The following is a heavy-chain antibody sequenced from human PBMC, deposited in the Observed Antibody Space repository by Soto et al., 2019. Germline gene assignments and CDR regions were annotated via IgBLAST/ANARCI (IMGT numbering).Heavy chain of an antibody. CDR3: ARGSWDDVTGHYYMDV. V-gene: IGHV6-1*01. J-gene: IGHJ6*03. CDR2: TYYRSKWYI. Sequence: SQTLSLTCDISGDSVSSNSAAWNWIRQTPSRGLEWLGRTYYRSKWYINYAVSVKSRITVNPDTSKNQFSLQLNSVTPEDTAVYYCARGSWDDVTGHYYMDVWGKGTAVTVSS. D-gene: IGHD1-1*01. CDR1: GDSVSSNSAA.